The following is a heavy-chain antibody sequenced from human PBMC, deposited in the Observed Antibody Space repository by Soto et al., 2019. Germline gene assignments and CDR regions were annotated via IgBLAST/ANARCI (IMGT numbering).Heavy chain of an antibody. CDR1: GYSFTSYW. V-gene: IGHV5-10-1*01. Sequence: GESLKISCKGSGYSFTSYWISWVCQMPGKGLEWMGRIDPSDSYTNYSPSFQGHVVMSADKSITTAYLQWSSLKASDTAKYYCARHSKDDYYYYGMDVWGQGTMVTVSS. CDR2: IDPSDSYT. D-gene: IGHD4-4*01. J-gene: IGHJ6*02. CDR3: ARHSKDDYYYYGMDV.